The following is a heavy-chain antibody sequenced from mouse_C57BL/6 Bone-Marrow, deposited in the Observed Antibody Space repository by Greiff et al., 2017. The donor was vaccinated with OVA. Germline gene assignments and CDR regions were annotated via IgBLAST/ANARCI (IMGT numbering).Heavy chain of an antibody. V-gene: IGHV1-55*01. CDR1: GYTFTSYW. J-gene: IGHJ1*03. D-gene: IGHD2-4*01. Sequence: VQLQQPGAELVKPGASVKMSCKASGYTFTSYWITWVKQRPGQGLEWIGDIYPGSGSTNYNEKFKSKATLAVDTSSSTAYMQLSSLTSEDSAVYYCARRIYYDYLFDVWGTGTTVTVSS. CDR3: ARRIYYDYLFDV. CDR2: IYPGSGST.